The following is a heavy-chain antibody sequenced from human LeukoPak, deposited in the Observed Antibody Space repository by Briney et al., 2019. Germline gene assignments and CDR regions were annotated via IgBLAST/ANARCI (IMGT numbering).Heavy chain of an antibody. CDR2: INSDGIRT. CDR1: GVAVSTYS. D-gene: IGHD5-18*01. Sequence: PGGSLRLSCEGSGVAVSTYSMHWVRQTPGQGLVWVSRINSDGIRTDYADSVRGRFTMSRDNAKNTFYMYMDSPRAEDTAGDYCAGGGSYNGYDYWGQGTLVTVSS. V-gene: IGHV3-74*01. J-gene: IGHJ4*02. CDR3: AGGGSYNGYDY.